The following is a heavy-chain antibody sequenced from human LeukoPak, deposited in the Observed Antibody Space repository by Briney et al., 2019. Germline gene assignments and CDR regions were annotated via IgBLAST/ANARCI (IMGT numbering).Heavy chain of an antibody. J-gene: IGHJ4*02. CDR1: DGSIDNSSYY. D-gene: IGHD1-26*01. Sequence: PSETLSLTCIVSDGSIDNSSYYWGWLPQPPGKGLVGIGTIYYSGSTFYNPSLKSRVTVSVDTSKKQFYLRLTSVTAPDTAVYYCARGGVGADNWGQGTLVTVPS. CDR2: IYYSGST. V-gene: IGHV4-39*01. CDR3: ARGGVGADN.